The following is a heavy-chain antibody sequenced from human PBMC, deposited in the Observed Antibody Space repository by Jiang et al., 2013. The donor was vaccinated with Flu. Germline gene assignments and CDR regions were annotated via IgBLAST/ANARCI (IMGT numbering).Heavy chain of an antibody. V-gene: IGHV4-4*07. J-gene: IGHJ5*02. CDR3: ARGKYSSWYNWFDP. Sequence: LSLTCTVSGGSISSYYWSWIRQPAGKGLEWIGRIYTSGSTNXNPSLKSRVTMSVDTSKNQFSLKLSSVTAADTAVYYCARGKYSSWYNWFDPWGQGTLVTVSS. CDR1: GGSISSYY. D-gene: IGHD6-13*01. CDR2: IYTSGST.